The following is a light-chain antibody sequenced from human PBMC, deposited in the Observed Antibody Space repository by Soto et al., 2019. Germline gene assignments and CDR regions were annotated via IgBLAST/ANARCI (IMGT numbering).Light chain of an antibody. Sequence: DIQMTQSPSTLSASVGDRVTITCRASQSISSWLAWYQQKPGKAPNLLIYKASSLESGVPSRFSGSGSGTEFTLTISSLQPDDFATYYCQPYNSYWTFGQGTKV. CDR2: KAS. V-gene: IGKV1-5*03. J-gene: IGKJ1*01. CDR3: QPYNSYWT. CDR1: QSISSW.